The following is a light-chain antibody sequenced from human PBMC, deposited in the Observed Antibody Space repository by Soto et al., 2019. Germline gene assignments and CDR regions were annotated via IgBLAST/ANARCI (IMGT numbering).Light chain of an antibody. V-gene: IGKV1-9*01. J-gene: IGKJ5*01. Sequence: DIQLTQSPSFLSASVGDRVTITCRASQGISSYLAWYQQKPGKAPKLLIYAASTLQSGVPLRFSGSGSGTSFTLTISSLQPEDFATYYCQQLLSYPSTVGQGTRLESK. CDR2: AAS. CDR3: QQLLSYPST. CDR1: QGISSY.